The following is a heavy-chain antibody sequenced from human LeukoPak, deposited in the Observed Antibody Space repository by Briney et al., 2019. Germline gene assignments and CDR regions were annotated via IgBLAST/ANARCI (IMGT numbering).Heavy chain of an antibody. Sequence: SETLSLTCTVSGGSISSYYWSWIRQPPGKGLEWIGYIYYSGSTYYNPSLKSRVTISVDTSKNQFSLKLSSVTAADTAVYCCARDYGCVHPWGQGTLVTVSS. J-gene: IGHJ5*02. CDR3: ARDYGCVHP. V-gene: IGHV4-59*12. D-gene: IGHD3-16*01. CDR2: IYYSGST. CDR1: GGSISSYY.